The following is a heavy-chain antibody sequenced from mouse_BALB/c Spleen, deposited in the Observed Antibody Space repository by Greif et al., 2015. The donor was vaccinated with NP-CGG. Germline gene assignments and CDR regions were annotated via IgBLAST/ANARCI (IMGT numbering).Heavy chain of an antibody. CDR1: GDSITSGY. CDR3: ARFDYDEGYFDV. D-gene: IGHD2-4*01. Sequence: DVQLVESGPSLVKPSQTLSLTCSVTGDSITSGYWNWIRKFPGNKLEYMGYISYSGSTYYNPSLKSRISITRDTSKNQYYLQLNSVTTEDTATYYCARFDYDEGYFDVWGAGTTVTVSS. V-gene: IGHV3-8*02. J-gene: IGHJ1*01. CDR2: ISYSGST.